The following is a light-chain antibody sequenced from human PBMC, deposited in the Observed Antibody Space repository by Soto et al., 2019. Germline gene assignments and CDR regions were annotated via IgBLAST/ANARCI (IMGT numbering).Light chain of an antibody. V-gene: IGKV3-20*01. CDR3: HQYDSSPLT. CDR2: GAS. Sequence: EIVLTQSPGTLSLSPGERATLSCRASQSVSSSYLAWYQQKPGQAPRLLIYGASSMATGIPDRFSGSGSGQDFTLTISRLEPEDFAVYYCHQYDSSPLTFGGGTKVEIK. J-gene: IGKJ4*01. CDR1: QSVSSSY.